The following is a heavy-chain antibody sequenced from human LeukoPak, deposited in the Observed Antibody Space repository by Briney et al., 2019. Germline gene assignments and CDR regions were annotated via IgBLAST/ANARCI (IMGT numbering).Heavy chain of an antibody. CDR2: INSDGSST. Sequence: PGGSLRLSCAASGFTFSSYWMHWVRQAPGKGLVWVSRINSDGSSTSYADSVKGRFTISRDNSQKKMYLQMDSLRTEDTAVYYCAKEGLPAAMFGSLYWGQGTLVTVSS. J-gene: IGHJ4*02. V-gene: IGHV3-74*01. CDR1: GFTFSSYW. D-gene: IGHD2-2*01. CDR3: AKEGLPAAMFGSLY.